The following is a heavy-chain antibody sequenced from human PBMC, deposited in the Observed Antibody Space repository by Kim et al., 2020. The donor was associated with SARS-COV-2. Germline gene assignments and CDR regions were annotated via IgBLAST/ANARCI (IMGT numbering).Heavy chain of an antibody. CDR1: GFTFSTFW. CDR2: INSDGSST. V-gene: IGHV3-74*01. J-gene: IGHJ3*02. Sequence: GGSLRLSCAASGFTFSTFWMHWVRQVPGKGLVWVSRINSDGSSTSYADSVKGRFSISRDNAKNMVCLQMNNLRADDTAVYHCASAAPGTRNVFDIWGQGTMVTVSS. CDR3: ASAAPGTRNVFDI. D-gene: IGHD6-13*01.